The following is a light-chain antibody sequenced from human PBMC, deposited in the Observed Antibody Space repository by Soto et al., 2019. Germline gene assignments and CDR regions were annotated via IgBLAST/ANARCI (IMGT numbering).Light chain of an antibody. CDR3: NSYTSKSTGV. CDR2: EVS. J-gene: IGLJ1*01. V-gene: IGLV2-14*01. CDR1: SSYVGGYNY. Sequence: QSALTQPASVSGSPGQSITISGTGTSSYVGGYNYVSWYQQHPGKAPKLIIYEVSNRPSGVSNRFSGSKSGNTASLTISGLQAEDEADYYCNSYTSKSTGVFGTGTKLTVL.